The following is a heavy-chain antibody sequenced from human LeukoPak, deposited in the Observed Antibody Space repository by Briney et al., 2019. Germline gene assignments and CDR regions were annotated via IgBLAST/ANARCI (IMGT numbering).Heavy chain of an antibody. Sequence: GGSLRLSCAASQFIFSSSWMYWVRQAPGKGLVYVSFIVSEGSTTNYADPVKGRFTIPRDNAENTLYLQMISLRAEDTAVYYCATSPGSYYDSSGSGIDIWGQGTMVTVSS. J-gene: IGHJ3*02. CDR1: QFIFSSSW. V-gene: IGHV3-74*01. D-gene: IGHD3-22*01. CDR3: ATSPGSYYDSSGSGIDI. CDR2: IVSEGSTT.